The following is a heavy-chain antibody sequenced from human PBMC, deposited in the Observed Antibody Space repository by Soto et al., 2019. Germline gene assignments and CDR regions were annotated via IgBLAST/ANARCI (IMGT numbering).Heavy chain of an antibody. Sequence: SETLSLTCTVSGGSISSSSYYWGWIRQPPGKGLEWIGSIYYSGSTYYNPSLKSRVTISVDTSKNQFSLKLSSVTAADTAVYYCASGDDYYDSSGPPDSWGQGTLVTVSS. CDR2: IYYSGST. CDR1: GGSISSSSYY. CDR3: ASGDDYYDSSGPPDS. J-gene: IGHJ4*02. D-gene: IGHD3-22*01. V-gene: IGHV4-39*01.